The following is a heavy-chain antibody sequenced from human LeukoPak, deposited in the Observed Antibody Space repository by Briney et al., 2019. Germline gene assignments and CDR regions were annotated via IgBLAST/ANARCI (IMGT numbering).Heavy chain of an antibody. Sequence: PGGSLRLSCAASAFTFSRYAMSWVSQPQGKGMEWVSAISGSGHSTYYADSVQGRFTISRDNSKNTLYLQMNSLRAEDTAVYYCAKIGTMVRGEFDFWGQGTLVTVSS. CDR3: AKIGTMVRGEFDF. V-gene: IGHV3-23*01. J-gene: IGHJ4*02. CDR2: ISGSGHST. D-gene: IGHD3-10*01. CDR1: AFTFSRYA.